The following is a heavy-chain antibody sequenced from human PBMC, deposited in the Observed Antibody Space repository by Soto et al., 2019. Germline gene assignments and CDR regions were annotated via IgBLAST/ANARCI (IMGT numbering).Heavy chain of an antibody. CDR2: IKSKTDGGTT. V-gene: IGHV3-15*01. D-gene: IGHD3-3*01. Sequence: PGGSLRLSCAASGFTFSNAWMSWVRQAPGKGLEWVGRIKSKTDGGTTDYAAPVKGRFTISRDDSKNTLYLQMNSLKTEDTAVYYCTTDVRTIFGVVGQYYVHVSGKATTVTVSS. CDR3: TTDVRTIFGVVGQYYVHV. CDR1: GFTFSNAW. J-gene: IGHJ6*03.